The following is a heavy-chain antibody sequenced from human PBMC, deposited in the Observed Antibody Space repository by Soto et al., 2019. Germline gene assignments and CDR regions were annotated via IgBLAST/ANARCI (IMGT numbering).Heavy chain of an antibody. CDR3: AKEYSSTDIDAFDI. D-gene: IGHD6-13*01. CDR1: GFTFSSYA. CDR2: ISGSAGST. Sequence: EVQLLESGGCLVQPGGSLRLSCAASGFTFSSYAMSWVRQAPGKGLEWVSAISGSAGSTYYADSVKGRFTISRDNSKNTRYLQRNSRRAGDTAVYYCAKEYSSTDIDAFDIWGQGTMVTVSS. J-gene: IGHJ3*02. V-gene: IGHV3-23*01.